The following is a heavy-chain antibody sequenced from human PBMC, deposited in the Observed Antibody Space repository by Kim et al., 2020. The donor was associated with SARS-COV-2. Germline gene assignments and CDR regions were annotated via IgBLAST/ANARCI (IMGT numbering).Heavy chain of an antibody. CDR2: ISGDGGST. Sequence: GGSLRLSCAASGFSFDDYAMHWVRQAPGKGLEWVSLISGDGGSTYYADSVKGRFTISRDNSKNSLYLQMNSLRTEDTALYYCAKGKLRDGYNQRTPFDYWGQGTLVTVSS. J-gene: IGHJ4*02. V-gene: IGHV3-43*02. CDR3: AKGKLRDGYNQRTPFDY. CDR1: GFSFDDYA. D-gene: IGHD5-12*01.